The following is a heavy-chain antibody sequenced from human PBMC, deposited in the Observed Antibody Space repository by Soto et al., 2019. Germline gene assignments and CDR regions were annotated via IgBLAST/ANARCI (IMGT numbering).Heavy chain of an antibody. J-gene: IGHJ5*02. V-gene: IGHV4-59*01. CDR3: AREQTTYYEIVTGMGEYNWFDP. D-gene: IGHD3-9*01. CDR2: IYYSGST. CDR1: GGSISSYY. Sequence: SETLSLTCTVSGGSISSYYWSWIRQPPGKGLEWIGYIYYSGSTNYNPSLKSRVTISVDTSKNQFSLKLSSVTAADTAVYYCAREQTTYYEIVTGMGEYNWFDPWGKGTLVPVSS.